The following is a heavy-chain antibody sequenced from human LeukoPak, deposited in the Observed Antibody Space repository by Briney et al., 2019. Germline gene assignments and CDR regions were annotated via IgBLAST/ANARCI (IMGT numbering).Heavy chain of an antibody. CDR3: ARDHPTPTTGYMDV. D-gene: IGHD1-26*01. Sequence: SQTLSLTCTVSGGSISSGDYYWSWIRQPPGKGLEWIGYIYYSGSTYYNPSFKSRVTISVDTSKNQFSLKVDSVTAADTAVYYCARDHPTPTTGYMDVWGKGTTVTVSS. CDR2: IYYSGST. J-gene: IGHJ6*03. V-gene: IGHV4-30-4*08. CDR1: GGSISSGDYY.